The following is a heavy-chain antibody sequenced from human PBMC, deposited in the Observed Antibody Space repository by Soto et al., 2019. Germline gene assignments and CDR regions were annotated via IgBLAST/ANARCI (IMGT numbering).Heavy chain of an antibody. CDR2: IYPGDSDT. CDR3: ARSYRAYGMDV. V-gene: IGHV5-51*01. J-gene: IGHJ6*02. D-gene: IGHD3-16*02. Sequence: GESLKISCKGSGCSFTSYWIGWVRQMPGKGLEWMGIIYPGDSDTRYSPSFQGQVTISADKSISTAYPQWSSLKASDTAMYYCARSYRAYGMDVWGQGTTVTVSS. CDR1: GCSFTSYW.